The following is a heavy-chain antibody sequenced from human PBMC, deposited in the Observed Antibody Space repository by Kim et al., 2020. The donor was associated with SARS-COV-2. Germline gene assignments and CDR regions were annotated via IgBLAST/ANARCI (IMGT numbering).Heavy chain of an antibody. J-gene: IGHJ3*02. CDR3: AYGSGSPDAFDI. V-gene: IGHV3-23*03. CDR2: IYSGGSST. Sequence: GGSLRLSCAASGFTFSSHAMSWVRQAPGKGLEWVSVIYSGGSSTYYADSVKGRFTISRDNSKNTLYLQMNSLRAEDTAVYYCAYGSGSPDAFDIWGQGT. CDR1: GFTFSSHA. D-gene: IGHD3-10*01.